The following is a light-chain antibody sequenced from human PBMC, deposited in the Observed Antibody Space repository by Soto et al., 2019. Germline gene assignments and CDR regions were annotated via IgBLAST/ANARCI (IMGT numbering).Light chain of an antibody. CDR3: QQYNSYPYT. CDR1: QSISSW. V-gene: IGKV1-5*01. J-gene: IGKJ2*01. CDR2: YAS. Sequence: DIQMTQSPSTLSASVGDRGTITCRASQSISSWLAWYQQKPGKAPKLLIYYASSVESGVPSRFSGSGSGTEFTLTISSLQPDDFATYYCQQYNSYPYTFGQGTKVDIK.